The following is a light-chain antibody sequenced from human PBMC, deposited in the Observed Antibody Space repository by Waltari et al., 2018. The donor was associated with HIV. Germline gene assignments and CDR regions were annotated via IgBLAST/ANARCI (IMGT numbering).Light chain of an antibody. Sequence: QSALTQPASVSGSPGQSITISCTGTRSDVGGYTYVSWYQQHPGKAPKLMIFEVSNRPSGVSDRFSGSKSGNTASLTSSGLQAEDEADYFCSSYAMTTTVLFGGGTKLTVL. CDR3: SSYAMTTTVL. J-gene: IGLJ2*01. CDR1: RSDVGGYTY. CDR2: EVS. V-gene: IGLV2-14*01.